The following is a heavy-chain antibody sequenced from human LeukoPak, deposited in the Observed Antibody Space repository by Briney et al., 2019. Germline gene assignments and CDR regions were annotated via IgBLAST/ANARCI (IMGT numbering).Heavy chain of an antibody. V-gene: IGHV4-34*01. J-gene: IGHJ4*02. CDR1: GGSFSSYY. D-gene: IGHD6-13*01. CDR2: INDSGGT. CDR3: ARWRGSSLPSRTGNRYLDY. Sequence: PAESLSLTCAVYGGSFSSYYWSWIRQPPGKGLEWIGAINDSGGTTYNPPFKNRVTISVDTSTNQFSLKLSSVTAADTAVYYCARWRGSSLPSRTGNRYLDYCGERTLVSVSS.